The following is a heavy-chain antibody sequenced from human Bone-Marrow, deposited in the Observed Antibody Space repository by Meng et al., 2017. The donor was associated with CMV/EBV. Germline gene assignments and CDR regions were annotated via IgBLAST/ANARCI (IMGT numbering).Heavy chain of an antibody. CDR3: ARRGEMAAADWFDP. V-gene: IGHV5-51*01. J-gene: IGHJ5*02. CDR2: IYPGDSNT. Sequence: KVSCKASEYSFPSYWIGWVRQMPGKGLEWMGIIYPGDSNTKYSPSFQGQVTISADRSINTAYLQWSSLKASDTAMYYCARRGEMAAADWFDPWGQGTLVTFSS. D-gene: IGHD6-13*01. CDR1: EYSFPSYW.